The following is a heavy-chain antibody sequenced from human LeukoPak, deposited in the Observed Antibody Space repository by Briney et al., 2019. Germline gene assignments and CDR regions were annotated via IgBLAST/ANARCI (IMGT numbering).Heavy chain of an antibody. CDR3: ARTGGRDGYGFDY. CDR1: GFTFSSHG. CDR2: VRYDGSNK. Sequence: GGSLRLSCAASGFTFSSHGMHWVRQTPGKGLEWVAAVRYDGSNKYYADSVKGRLTISRDNSKNTLYLQMNSLRAEDTAVYYCARTGGRDGYGFDYWGQGTLATVSA. D-gene: IGHD5-24*01. J-gene: IGHJ4*02. V-gene: IGHV3-33*01.